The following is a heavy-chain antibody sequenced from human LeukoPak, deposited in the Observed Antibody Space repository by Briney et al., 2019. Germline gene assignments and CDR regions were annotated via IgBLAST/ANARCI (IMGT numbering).Heavy chain of an antibody. CDR1: GGSISSSTYY. D-gene: IGHD6-19*01. Sequence: SGTLSLTCAVSGGSISSSTYYWGCIRQPPGKGLEWFGDSYYGGRTYYNPSLKRRATLSVNTTKNQFSHKLNSVTAADTAVYYCARRGISGRTFDYWGQGTLVTVSS. V-gene: IGHV4-39*01. CDR3: ARRGISGRTFDY. J-gene: IGHJ4*02. CDR2: SYYGGRT.